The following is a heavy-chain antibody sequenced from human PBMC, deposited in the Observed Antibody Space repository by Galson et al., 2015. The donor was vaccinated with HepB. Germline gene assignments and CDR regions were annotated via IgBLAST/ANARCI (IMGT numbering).Heavy chain of an antibody. CDR3: AREGGYCSSTSCRPPDYYYYYGMDV. J-gene: IGHJ6*02. CDR1: GFTFSSYW. V-gene: IGHV3-30-3*01. CDR2: ISYDGSNE. Sequence: SLRLSCAASGFTFSSYWMHWVRQAPGKGLEWVAVISYDGSNEYYADSVKGRFTISRDNSKNTLYLQMNSLRAEDTAVYYCAREGGYCSSTSCRPPDYYYYYGMDVWGQGTTVTVSS. D-gene: IGHD2-2*01.